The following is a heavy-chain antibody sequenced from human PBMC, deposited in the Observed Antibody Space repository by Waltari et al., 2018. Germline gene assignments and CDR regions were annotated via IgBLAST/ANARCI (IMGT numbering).Heavy chain of an antibody. V-gene: IGHV3-23*01. D-gene: IGHD6-19*01. CDR3: ASARGYGTGWYGVNDY. J-gene: IGHJ4*02. Sequence: EVQLLESGGGLVQPGGSLRLSCAASGFIFSSYVMSGVRQAPGTGLWWVSAIQSGGKTHYADSVRGRFTISRDNAKNTQYLQMDGLRAEDTAVYYCASARGYGTGWYGVNDYWGQGTLVTVSS. CDR2: IQSGGKT. CDR1: GFIFSSYV.